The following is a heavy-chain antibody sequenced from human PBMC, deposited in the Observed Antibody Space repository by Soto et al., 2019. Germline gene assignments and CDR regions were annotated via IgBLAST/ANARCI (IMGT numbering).Heavy chain of an antibody. J-gene: IGHJ4*02. CDR3: LSMSGGYDSRGYDY. CDR1: GGSISSGGYS. D-gene: IGHD3-22*01. V-gene: IGHV4-30-2*01. CDR2: ISHSWST. Sequence: QLQLQESGSGLVKTSQTLSLTCAVSGGSISSGGYSWSWIRQPPGTGLEWIGYISHSWSTYYNPYLPSRVIISVDRAKNQFSLKLRSVTAADTAVYYWLSMSGGYDSRGYDYWGRGTLVTVSS.